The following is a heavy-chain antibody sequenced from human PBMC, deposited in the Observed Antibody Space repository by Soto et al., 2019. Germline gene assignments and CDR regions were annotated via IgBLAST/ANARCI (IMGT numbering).Heavy chain of an antibody. CDR1: GFTFSSYA. CDR2: ISGSGGST. V-gene: IGHV3-23*01. Sequence: LRLSCAASGFTFSSYAMSWVRQAPGKGLEWVSAISGSGGSTYYADSVKGRFAISRDNSKNTLYLQMNSLRAEDTAVYYCAKLLRRSSGYYPDAFDIWGQGTMVTVSS. CDR3: AKLLRRSSGYYPDAFDI. D-gene: IGHD3-22*01. J-gene: IGHJ3*02.